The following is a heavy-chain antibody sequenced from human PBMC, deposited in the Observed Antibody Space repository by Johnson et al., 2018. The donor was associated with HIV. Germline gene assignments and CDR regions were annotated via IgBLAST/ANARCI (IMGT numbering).Heavy chain of an antibody. CDR2: IYSGGST. V-gene: IGHV3-66*01. J-gene: IGHJ3*02. CDR1: GFTVSSNY. CDR3: ARDSDYYDSSCPISHNGAFDI. Sequence: VQLVESGGGLVQPGGSLRLSCAASGFTVSSNYMSWVRQAPGKGLEWVSVIYSGGSTYYADSVTGRFTISRENSKNTLYFQMNSLQAEDTAVYYCARDSDYYDSSCPISHNGAFDIWGQGTIVTVSS. D-gene: IGHD3-22*01.